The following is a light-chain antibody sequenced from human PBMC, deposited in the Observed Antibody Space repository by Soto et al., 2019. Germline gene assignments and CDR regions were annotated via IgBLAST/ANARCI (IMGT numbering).Light chain of an antibody. CDR3: SSYTSSITYV. CDR1: SSDVGGYHY. V-gene: IGLV2-14*01. J-gene: IGLJ1*01. CDR2: DVS. Sequence: QSALTQPASVSGSPGQSITISCTGTSSDVGGYHYVSWYQQYPGKAPKVMIYDVSNRPSGVSNRFSGSKSGTTASLTISGFQAEDEADYYCSSYTSSITYVFGTGTKVTVL.